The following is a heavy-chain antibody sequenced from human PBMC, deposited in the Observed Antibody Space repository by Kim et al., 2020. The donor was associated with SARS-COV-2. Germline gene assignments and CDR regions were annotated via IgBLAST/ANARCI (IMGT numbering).Heavy chain of an antibody. CDR2: ISGSGGST. Sequence: GGSLRLSCAASGFTFSSYAMSWVRQAPGKGLEWVSAISGSGGSTYYADSVKGRFTISRDNSKNTLYLQMNSLRAEDTAVYYCAKDYRWGDTALGFDYWGQGTLVTVSS. D-gene: IGHD5-18*01. CDR1: GFTFSSYA. V-gene: IGHV3-23*01. J-gene: IGHJ4*02. CDR3: AKDYRWGDTALGFDY.